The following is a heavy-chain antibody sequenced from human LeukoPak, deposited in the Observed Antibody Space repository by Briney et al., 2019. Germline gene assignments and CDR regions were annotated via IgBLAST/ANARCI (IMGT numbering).Heavy chain of an antibody. V-gene: IGHV3-66*01. D-gene: IGHD4-23*01. Sequence: GGSLRLSCAASGFTVSSNYMSWVRQAPGKGLEWVSVIYSGGSTYYADSVKGRFTISRDNSKNTLYLQMNSLRAEDTAVYYCARDYGGNSGALDYWGQGTLVTVSS. CDR1: GFTVSSNY. CDR2: IYSGGST. J-gene: IGHJ4*02. CDR3: ARDYGGNSGALDY.